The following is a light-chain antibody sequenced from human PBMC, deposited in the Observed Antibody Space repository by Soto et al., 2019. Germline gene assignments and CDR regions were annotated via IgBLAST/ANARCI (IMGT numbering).Light chain of an antibody. CDR3: QQANSFLFA. Sequence: IQMTQSPSSVSASVGDRVTITCRASQDIGTWLAWFQQKPGKAPQLLISSTSSLQSGVPSRFSGSGSGTDFTLTISGLQPEDLATYYCQQANSFLFAFGGGTKVDIK. CDR2: STS. CDR1: QDIGTW. J-gene: IGKJ4*01. V-gene: IGKV1-12*01.